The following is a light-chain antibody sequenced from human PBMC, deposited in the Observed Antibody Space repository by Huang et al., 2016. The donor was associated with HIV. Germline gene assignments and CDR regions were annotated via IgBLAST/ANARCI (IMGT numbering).Light chain of an antibody. CDR3: QQHHSWLT. V-gene: IGKV3-11*01. Sequence: IVLTQSPATLSWYLGERVTLSCRASQSISNHLAWYQQRPGQAPRLLIYDASNRVAGVPARFSGSGSGTDFTLNISSLEPEDFALYYCQQHHSWLTFGGGTKLEVK. CDR1: QSISNH. CDR2: DAS. J-gene: IGKJ4*01.